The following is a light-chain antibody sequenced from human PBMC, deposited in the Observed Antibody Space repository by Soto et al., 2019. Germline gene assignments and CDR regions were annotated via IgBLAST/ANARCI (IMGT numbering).Light chain of an antibody. CDR1: SSNIGAGYD. CDR2: GNS. J-gene: IGLJ2*01. V-gene: IGLV1-40*01. Sequence: QSVLTQPPSVSGAPGQRVTISCTGSSSNIGAGYDVHWYQQLPGTAPKLLIYGNSNRPSGVPDRFSGSKSGTSASLAITGLQAEDEADYYCQSYDSSLNGVIFGGGTQVTVL. CDR3: QSYDSSLNGVI.